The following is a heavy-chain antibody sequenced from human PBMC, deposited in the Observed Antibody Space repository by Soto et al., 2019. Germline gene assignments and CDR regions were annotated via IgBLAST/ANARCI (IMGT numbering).Heavy chain of an antibody. CDR1: GGSISSGDYY. CDR2: IYYSGST. V-gene: IGHV4-30-4*01. J-gene: IGHJ5*02. Sequence: SETLSLTCTVSGGSISSGDYYWSWIRQPPGKGLEWIGYIYYSGSTYYNPSLKSRVTISVDTSKNQFSLKLSSVTAADTAVYYCARGLIVVVGFDPLGQGTPVTVSS. D-gene: IGHD2-2*01. CDR3: ARGLIVVVGFDP.